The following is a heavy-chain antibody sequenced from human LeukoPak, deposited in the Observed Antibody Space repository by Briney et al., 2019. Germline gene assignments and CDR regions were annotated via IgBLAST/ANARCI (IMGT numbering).Heavy chain of an antibody. J-gene: IGHJ4*02. CDR3: AKSYCSGGSCFSDY. Sequence: GGSLGLSCAASGFTFSNYGMHWVRQAPGKGLEWVALIRYDGSNKYYADSVKGQFTISRDNSKNTLYLQMNSLRAEDTAVYYCAKSYCSGGSCFSDYWGQGTLVTVSS. V-gene: IGHV3-30*02. CDR1: GFTFSNYG. CDR2: IRYDGSNK. D-gene: IGHD2-15*01.